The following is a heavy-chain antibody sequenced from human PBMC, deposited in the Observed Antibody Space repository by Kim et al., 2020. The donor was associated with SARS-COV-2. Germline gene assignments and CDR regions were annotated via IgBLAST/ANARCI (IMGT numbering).Heavy chain of an antibody. CDR3: ARSELAGYYGSGSYNWFDY. CDR1: GYTFTSYG. V-gene: IGHV1-18*01. Sequence: ASVKVSCKASGYTFTSYGISWVRQAPGQGLEWMGWISAYNGNTNYAQKLQGRVTMTTDTSTSTAYMELRSLRSDDTAVYYCARSELAGYYGSGSYNWFDYWGQGTLVTVSS. D-gene: IGHD3-10*01. J-gene: IGHJ4*02. CDR2: ISAYNGNT.